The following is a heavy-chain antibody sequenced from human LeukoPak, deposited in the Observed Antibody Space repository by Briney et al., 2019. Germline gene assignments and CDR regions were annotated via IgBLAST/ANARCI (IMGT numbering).Heavy chain of an antibody. CDR2: ISGSGGST. V-gene: IGHV3-23*01. J-gene: IGHJ4*02. Sequence: TGGSLRLSCAASGFTFSSYAMSWVRQAPGKGLEWVSAISGSGGSTYYADSVKGRFTISRDISKNTLYLQMNSLRAEDTAVYYCAKDHQLRYFDWFTESGFDYWGQGTLVTVSS. CDR1: GFTFSSYA. D-gene: IGHD3-9*01. CDR3: AKDHQLRYFDWFTESGFDY.